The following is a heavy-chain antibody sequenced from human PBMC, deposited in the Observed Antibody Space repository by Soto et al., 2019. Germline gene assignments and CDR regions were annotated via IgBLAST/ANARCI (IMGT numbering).Heavy chain of an antibody. CDR2: ISGYNGNT. D-gene: IGHD1-1*01. Sequence: QIHLEQSRIEMKEPGTSLKISCATSGYSFTNYGISWVRQAAGQGLEWMGWISGYNGNTKYAQSFHDRVVMTADKFTSTGYLEMRNLRSNDTAVYYCARANTWVTGRVGTHWGQGTKVTVSS. CDR1: GYSFTNYG. CDR3: ARANTWVTGRVGTH. V-gene: IGHV1-18*01. J-gene: IGHJ4*02.